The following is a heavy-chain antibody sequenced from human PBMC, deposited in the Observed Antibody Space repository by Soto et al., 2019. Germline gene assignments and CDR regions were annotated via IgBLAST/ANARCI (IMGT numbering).Heavy chain of an antibody. CDR3: ARHHWGTVDLHFHIDV. D-gene: IGHD3-16*01. CDR2: LFYGGNT. V-gene: IGHV4-59*08. CDR1: GASIGDYY. Sequence: QVQLQESGPGLVKPSETLSLTGSVSGASIGDYYWSWIRQPPGKGLEWIGYLFYGGNTEYNPSLTSRVTISKDGYQHQFSLSLTSVSAADTAVYYCARHHWGTVDLHFHIDVWGKGTTVTASS. J-gene: IGHJ6*03.